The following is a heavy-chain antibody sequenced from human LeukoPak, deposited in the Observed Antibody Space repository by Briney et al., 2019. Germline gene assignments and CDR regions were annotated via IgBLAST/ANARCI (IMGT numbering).Heavy chain of an antibody. CDR1: GFILNSYA. V-gene: IGHV3-66*02. CDR3: ARDRAEGKTWVEFDP. J-gene: IGHJ5*02. CDR2: IYSDGVT. Sequence: PGGSLRLSCAPSGFILNSYAMSWVRQAPGKGLAWVSLIYSDGVTQYADSVKGRFTISRDNSKNTLYLQMNSLRDEDTAVYFCARDRAEGKTWVEFDPWGQGTLVTVSS.